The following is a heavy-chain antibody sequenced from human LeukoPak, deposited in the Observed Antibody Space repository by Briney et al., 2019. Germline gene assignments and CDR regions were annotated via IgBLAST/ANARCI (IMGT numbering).Heavy chain of an antibody. Sequence: SETLSLACTVSGGSISTSTYYWGWIRQPPGKGLEWIGSISYSGSTYNNPSLKSRVTISVDTSKNQFSLKLSSVTAPDTAVYYCARRVYSGSYNWYFDLWGRGTLVTVSS. J-gene: IGHJ2*01. CDR1: GGSISTSTYY. V-gene: IGHV4-39*01. D-gene: IGHD1-26*01. CDR2: ISYSGST. CDR3: ARRVYSGSYNWYFDL.